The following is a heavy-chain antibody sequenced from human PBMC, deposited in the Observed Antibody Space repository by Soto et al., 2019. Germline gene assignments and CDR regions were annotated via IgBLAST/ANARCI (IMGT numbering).Heavy chain of an antibody. D-gene: IGHD1-26*01. Sequence: QVQLVESGGGVVQPGRSLRLSCAASGFTFTNYVMHWVRQAPGKGLEWVAVISFAGTNKYYPDSVKGRFTISRDNSKNTLSLEMHSLTAEDTAIYYCARVGSAVGYYGLDVWGQGTPVTVSP. V-gene: IGHV3-30-3*01. CDR2: ISFAGTNK. J-gene: IGHJ6*01. CDR1: GFTFTNYV. CDR3: ARVGSAVGYYGLDV.